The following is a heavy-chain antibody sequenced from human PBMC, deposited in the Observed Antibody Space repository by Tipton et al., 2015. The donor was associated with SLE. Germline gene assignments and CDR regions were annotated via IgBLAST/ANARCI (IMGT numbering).Heavy chain of an antibody. CDR2: IRGKVFGGTT. V-gene: IGHV3-49*03. CDR3: TRGTTVVTTHAFDI. D-gene: IGHD4-23*01. J-gene: IGHJ3*02. CDR1: GFTFGDYP. Sequence: LTCTASGFTFGDYPINWFRQAPGKGLEWVSFIRGKVFGGTTEYAASVKGRFTISREDSKSTAYLQMHSLKTEDTAVYYCTRGTTVVTTHAFDIWGQGKMVTVSS.